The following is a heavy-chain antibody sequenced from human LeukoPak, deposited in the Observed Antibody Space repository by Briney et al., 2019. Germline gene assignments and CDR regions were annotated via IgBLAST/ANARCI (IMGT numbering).Heavy chain of an antibody. Sequence: GGSLRLSCAASGFTFSSYWMHWVRQAPGKGLEWVSYISSSGHTIYYADSVKGRFTISRDNAKNSLYLQMNSLRAEDTAVYYCAINVGPRRRSPVVMDVWGQGTTVTVS. D-gene: IGHD2-15*01. J-gene: IGHJ6*02. V-gene: IGHV3-48*04. CDR2: ISSSGHTI. CDR1: GFTFSSYW. CDR3: AINVGPRRRSPVVMDV.